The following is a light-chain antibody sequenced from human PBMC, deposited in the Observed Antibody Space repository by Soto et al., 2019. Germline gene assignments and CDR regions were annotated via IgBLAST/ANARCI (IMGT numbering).Light chain of an antibody. V-gene: IGKV3-11*01. CDR1: QSVSNY. J-gene: IGKJ5*01. CDR2: GAS. CDR3: QQRSSWPIT. Sequence: EVVLTHSPGNLSLSPGERATLSCRASQSVSNYLVWYQQKPGQAPRLLIFGASNRATGIPVRFRGSGSGTDFTLTISSIEPEAFAVYYCQQRSSWPITLGQGTRLEIK.